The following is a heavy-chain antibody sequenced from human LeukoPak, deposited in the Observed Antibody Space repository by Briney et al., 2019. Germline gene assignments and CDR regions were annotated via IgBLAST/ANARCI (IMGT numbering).Heavy chain of an antibody. CDR2: INSGSSYM. Sequence: GGSLRLSCALSWVTFHDYGMLWVRQAPGKGLEWVSSINSGSSYMTYADSVRGRFTISRDNAKNSVYMQMNSLRVEDTAVHYSAGGIDYWGRGTLVTVSS. V-gene: IGHV3-21*06. CDR1: WVTFHDYG. CDR3: AGGIDY. J-gene: IGHJ4*02.